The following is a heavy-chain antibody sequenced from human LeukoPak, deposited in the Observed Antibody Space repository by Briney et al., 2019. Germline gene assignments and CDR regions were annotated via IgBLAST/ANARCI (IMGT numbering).Heavy chain of an antibody. Sequence: GGSLRLSYAASGFAFMNYGMHWVRQAPGKGLEWVTFIRPDESDTYYADSVKGRFTISRDNSENTLSLQLTSLRPEDTAVYYCTRSLVDGDYYYNMDVWGKGTTVTVSS. V-gene: IGHV3-30*02. CDR2: IRPDESDT. J-gene: IGHJ6*03. D-gene: IGHD2-8*02. CDR1: GFAFMNYG. CDR3: TRSLVDGDYYYNMDV.